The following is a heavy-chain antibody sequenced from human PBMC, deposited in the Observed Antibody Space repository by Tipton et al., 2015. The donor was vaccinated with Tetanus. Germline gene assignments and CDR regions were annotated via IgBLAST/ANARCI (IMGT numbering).Heavy chain of an antibody. CDR3: ARPSTTVTPRALDV. CDR1: GASISSNTYY. Sequence: TLSLTCTVSGASISSNTYYWDWIRQPPGKGLEWIGSIYYSGSSYYNPSLESRVTISLDTSKNRFSLKLTSVTAADAAVYYCARPSTTVTPRALDVWGQGTMVTVSS. CDR2: IYYSGSS. D-gene: IGHD4-17*01. V-gene: IGHV4-39*01. J-gene: IGHJ4*02.